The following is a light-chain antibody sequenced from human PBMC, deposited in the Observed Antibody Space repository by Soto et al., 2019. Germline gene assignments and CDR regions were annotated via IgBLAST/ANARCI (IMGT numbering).Light chain of an antibody. V-gene: IGKV1-5*01. CDR1: QSISSW. J-gene: IGKJ1*01. CDR3: QQYNSYST. CDR2: DAS. Sequence: DIQMTQSPSTLSASVGDRVTITCRASQSISSWLAWYQQKPGKAPKLLIYDASSLESGVPSRFSGSGSGTEFNLHSSSLQPDDFATYYCQQYNSYSTFGQGTKVEIK.